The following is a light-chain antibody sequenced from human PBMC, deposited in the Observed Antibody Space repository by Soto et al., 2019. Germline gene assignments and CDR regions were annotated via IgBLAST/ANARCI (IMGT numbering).Light chain of an antibody. V-gene: IGKV3-20*01. Sequence: EIVLTQSPGTLSLSPGERATLSCRARQSVSSSYLAWYQQKPGQAPRLLIYGASSRATGIPDRFSGSGSGTDFTLTISRLEPEDFAVYYCHQYDSSPLTFGQGTKVEIK. CDR1: QSVSSSY. CDR2: GAS. J-gene: IGKJ1*01. CDR3: HQYDSSPLT.